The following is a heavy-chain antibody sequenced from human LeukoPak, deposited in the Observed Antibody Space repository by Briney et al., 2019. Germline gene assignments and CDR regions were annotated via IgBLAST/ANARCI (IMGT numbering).Heavy chain of an antibody. CDR1: GFTFRTYR. CDR2: ISYDGSNT. Sequence: GGSLRLSCVASGFTFRTYRMHWVRQAPGKGLEWVAVISYDGSNTYYADSVKGRFTISRDNSKNTLYLKMNSLRAEDTAVYYCAKDLSLIPVAGTSFGNPNYYYGMDVWGQGTTVAVSS. CDR3: AKDLSLIPVAGTSFGNPNYYYGMDV. D-gene: IGHD6-19*01. J-gene: IGHJ6*02. V-gene: IGHV3-30*18.